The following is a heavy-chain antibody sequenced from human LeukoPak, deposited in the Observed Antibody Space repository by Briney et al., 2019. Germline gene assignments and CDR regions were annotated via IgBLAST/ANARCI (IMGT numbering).Heavy chain of an antibody. CDR2: ISDAGGNT. Sequence: GGSLRLSCAASGFIFRNFYMAWVRQAPGKGLEWVSVISDAGGNTYYTDTVKGRFTISRDNSKNTLFLQMNSLRVEDTAIYYCAKMFRSLVGELRHLDSWGQGTLVSVSS. D-gene: IGHD3-10*01. CDR3: AKMFRSLVGELRHLDS. CDR1: GFIFRNFY. J-gene: IGHJ4*02. V-gene: IGHV3-23*01.